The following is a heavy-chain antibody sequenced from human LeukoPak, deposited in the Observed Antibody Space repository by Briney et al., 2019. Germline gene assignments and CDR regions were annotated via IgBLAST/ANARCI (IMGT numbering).Heavy chain of an antibody. CDR1: GFTFSSYE. J-gene: IGHJ6*04. CDR3: AELGITMIGGV. D-gene: IGHD3-10*02. CDR2: ISSSGSTI. Sequence: GGSLRLSCAASGFTFSSYEMNWVRQAPGKGLEWVSYISSSGSTIYYADSVKGRFTISRDNAKNSLYLQMNSLIAEDTAVYYCAELGITMIGGVWGKGTTVTISS. V-gene: IGHV3-48*03.